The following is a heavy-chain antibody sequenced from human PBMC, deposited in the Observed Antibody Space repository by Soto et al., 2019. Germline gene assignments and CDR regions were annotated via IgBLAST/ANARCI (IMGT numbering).Heavy chain of an antibody. D-gene: IGHD6-6*01. CDR1: GYTFTSYA. J-gene: IGHJ6*02. CDR2: INAGNGNT. CDR3: SREVWKLAARCGMDV. Sequence: QVQLVQSGAEVKKPGASVKVSCKASGYTFTSYAMHWVRQAPGQRLEWMGWINAGNGNTKYSQKFQGRVTITSDTSASTAYMELSSLRSEDTAVYYCSREVWKLAARCGMDVWGQGTTVTVSS. V-gene: IGHV1-3*01.